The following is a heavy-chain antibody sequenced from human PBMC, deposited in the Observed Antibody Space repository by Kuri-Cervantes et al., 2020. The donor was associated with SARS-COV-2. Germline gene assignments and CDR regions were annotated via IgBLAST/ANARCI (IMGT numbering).Heavy chain of an antibody. D-gene: IGHD2-8*01. Sequence: GSLRLSCTVSGGSISSHYWSWIRQPLGKGLEWIGYIYYSGSTNYNPSLKSRVTISVDTSKNQFSLKLSSVTAADTAVYYCAGVIVLMVYATPAEYFQHWGQGTLVTVSS. CDR2: IYYSGST. J-gene: IGHJ1*01. V-gene: IGHV4-59*08. CDR1: GGSISSHY. CDR3: AGVIVLMVYATPAEYFQH.